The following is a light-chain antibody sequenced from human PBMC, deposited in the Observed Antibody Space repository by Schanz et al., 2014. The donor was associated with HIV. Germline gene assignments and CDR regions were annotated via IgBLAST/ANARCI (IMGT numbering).Light chain of an antibody. Sequence: EIVMTQSPVTLSVSPGERATLSCRASQSVSRNLAWYQQKSGQAPRLLISDASARASAIPGRFSGSGSGTDFTLTISGLEPEDCGVYYCQQYGTSPGLTFGGGTKVEIK. CDR2: DAS. V-gene: IGKV3-20*01. CDR3: QQYGTSPGLT. CDR1: QSVSRN. J-gene: IGKJ4*01.